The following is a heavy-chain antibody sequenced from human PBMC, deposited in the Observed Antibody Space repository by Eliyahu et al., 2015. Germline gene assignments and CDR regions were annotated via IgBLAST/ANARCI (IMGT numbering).Heavy chain of an antibody. CDR3: VRELYSSGTTDAFDI. CDR1: GXSISXSEW. Sequence: QVLLQESGPGLVKPSGTLSLTCAVSGXSISXSEWWSWVRQPPGKGLEWIGEIHHRGSTNYNPSLKSRVTIAVDKSRNQLSLQLSSVTAADTARYYCVRELYSSGTTDAFDIWGQGTMVTVSP. J-gene: IGHJ3*02. V-gene: IGHV4-4*02. D-gene: IGHD6-19*01. CDR2: IHHRGST.